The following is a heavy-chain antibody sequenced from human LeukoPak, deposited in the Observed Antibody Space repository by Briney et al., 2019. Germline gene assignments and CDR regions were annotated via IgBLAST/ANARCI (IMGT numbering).Heavy chain of an antibody. V-gene: IGHV4-59*02. CDR1: GGSVSNYY. D-gene: IGHD3-10*01. CDR3: ARGGLTMVRGVIIDNWFDP. J-gene: IGHJ5*02. CDR2: VYYTGST. Sequence: SETLSLTCSVSGGSVSNYYWSWIRQPPGKGLEWIGYVYYTGSTSYNPSLESRVTISVDTSKNYFSLKLNSVTAADTAVYYCARGGLTMVRGVIIDNWFDPWGQGTLVTVSS.